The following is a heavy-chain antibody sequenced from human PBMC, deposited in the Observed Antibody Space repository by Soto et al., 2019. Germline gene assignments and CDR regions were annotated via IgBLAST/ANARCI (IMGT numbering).Heavy chain of an antibody. CDR3: ARGDIVVVVAATSPWFGP. CDR2: MNPNSGNT. Sequence: ASVKVSCKASGYTFTSYDINWVRQATGQGLEWMGWMNPNSGNTGYAQKFQGRVTMTRNTSISTAYMELSSLRSEDTAVYYCARGDIVVVVAATSPWFGPWGQGTLVTVSS. J-gene: IGHJ5*02. D-gene: IGHD2-15*01. V-gene: IGHV1-8*01. CDR1: GYTFTSYD.